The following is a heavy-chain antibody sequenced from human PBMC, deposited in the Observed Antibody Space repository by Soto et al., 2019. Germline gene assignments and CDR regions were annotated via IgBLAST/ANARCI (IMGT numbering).Heavy chain of an antibody. CDR3: ARGKLEPKMERDIVVVPAARRDNWILYYYYGMDV. J-gene: IGHJ6*02. CDR1: GGTFSSYP. D-gene: IGHD2-2*01. Sequence: SVNVSCKSSGGTFSSYPISWVRGAPGQGLECMGGIIPIFGTANYAQKFQGRVTITADKSTSTAYMELSSLRSEDTAVYYCARGKLEPKMERDIVVVPAARRDNWILYYYYGMDVWGQGTTVTVSS. CDR2: IIPIFGTA. V-gene: IGHV1-69*06.